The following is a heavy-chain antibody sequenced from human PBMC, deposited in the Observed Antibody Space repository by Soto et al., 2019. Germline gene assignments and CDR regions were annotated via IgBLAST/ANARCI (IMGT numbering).Heavy chain of an antibody. CDR3: ARLIVGGVVVPAARGPYYYYGMDV. Sequence: GESLKTSFNGSGYSFTSYLIGWVRQMPWKGLGWMGVIYPGDPDTRYSPSFQGQVTISADKSISTAYLQWSSLKASDTAMYYCARLIVGGVVVPAARGPYYYYGMDVWGQGTTVTVSS. J-gene: IGHJ6*02. CDR1: GYSFTSYL. CDR2: IYPGDPDT. D-gene: IGHD2-2*01. V-gene: IGHV5-51*01.